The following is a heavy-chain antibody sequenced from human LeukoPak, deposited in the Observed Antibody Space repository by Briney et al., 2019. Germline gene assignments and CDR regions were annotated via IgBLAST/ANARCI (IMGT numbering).Heavy chain of an antibody. CDR2: ISAYNGNT. V-gene: IGHV1-18*01. D-gene: IGHD3-22*01. CDR1: VYTFTSYG. CDR3: ARDKARRYYYDSSGSDY. Sequence: GASVNVSCKASVYTFTSYGISWVRQAPGQGLEWMRWISAYNGNTNYAQKLQGRVTMTTDTSTSTAYMELRSLRSDDTAVYYCARDKARRYYYDSSGSDYWGQGTLVTVSS. J-gene: IGHJ4*02.